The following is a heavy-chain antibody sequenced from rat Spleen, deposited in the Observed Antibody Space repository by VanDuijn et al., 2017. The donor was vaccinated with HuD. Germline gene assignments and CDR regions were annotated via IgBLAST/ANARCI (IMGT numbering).Heavy chain of an antibody. J-gene: IGHJ2*01. CDR1: GFSLTSYN. CDR2: MWSHGGI. Sequence: QVQLMESGPGLVQPSETLSLTCTVSGFSLTSYNVHWVRQPPGKGLEWMGVMWSHGGIDYNSAIKSRLSISRDTSKSQVFLKMNSLQTEDTAIYYCTSHFDYWGQGVMVTVSS. CDR3: TSHFDY. V-gene: IGHV2-45*01.